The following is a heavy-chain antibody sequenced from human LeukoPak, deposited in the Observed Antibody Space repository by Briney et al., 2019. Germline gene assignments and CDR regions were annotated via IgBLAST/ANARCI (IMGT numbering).Heavy chain of an antibody. CDR2: IDTSGNT. D-gene: IGHD6-13*01. CDR1: GGSISSYY. J-gene: IGHJ2*01. CDR3: ARVSSSWYQDWYFDL. Sequence: SETLSLTCTVSGGSISSYYWSWIRQPAGKGLEWIGRIDTSGNTNYKPSLKSRVTMSVDTSKNQFSLKLSSVTAADTAVYYCARVSSSWYQDWYFDLWGRDTLVTVSS. V-gene: IGHV4-4*07.